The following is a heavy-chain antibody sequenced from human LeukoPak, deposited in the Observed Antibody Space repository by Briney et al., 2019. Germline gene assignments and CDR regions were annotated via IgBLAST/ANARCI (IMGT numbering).Heavy chain of an antibody. J-gene: IGHJ4*02. V-gene: IGHV4-38-2*01. Sequence: SETLSLTCAVSGYSISSGYYWGWIRQPPGKGLDWIGTIYHSETTYYNPSLESRITISVDTSKNQFSLKVTSVTAADTALYYCARVYCTSFGCYNFGYWGQGALVTVSS. CDR1: GYSISSGYY. D-gene: IGHD2-2*01. CDR3: ARVYCTSFGCYNFGY. CDR2: IYHSETT.